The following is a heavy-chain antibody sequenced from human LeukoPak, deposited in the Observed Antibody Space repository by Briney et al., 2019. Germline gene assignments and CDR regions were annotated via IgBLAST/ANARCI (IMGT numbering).Heavy chain of an antibody. CDR1: GGTFSSYA. CDR3: ATRDGYNYFPFDY. D-gene: IGHD5-24*01. V-gene: IGHV1-18*01. J-gene: IGHJ4*02. CDR2: ISAYNGNT. Sequence: ASVKVSCKASGGTFSSYAISWVRQAPGQGLEWMGWISAYNGNTNYAQKLQGRVTMTTDTSTSTAYMELRSLRSDDTAVYYCATRDGYNYFPFDYWGQGTLVTVSS.